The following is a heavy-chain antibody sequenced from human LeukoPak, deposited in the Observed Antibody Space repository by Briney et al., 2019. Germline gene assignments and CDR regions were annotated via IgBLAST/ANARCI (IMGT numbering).Heavy chain of an antibody. J-gene: IGHJ4*02. Sequence: PSETLSLTCTVSGGSISSYYWSWIRQPPGKGLEWIGYIYYSGSTNYNPSLKSRVTISVDTSKNQFPLKLSSVTAADTAVYYCARESLLWFGELLLNYWGQGTLVTVSS. CDR2: IYYSGST. V-gene: IGHV4-59*01. CDR3: ARESLLWFGELLLNY. CDR1: GGSISSYY. D-gene: IGHD3-10*01.